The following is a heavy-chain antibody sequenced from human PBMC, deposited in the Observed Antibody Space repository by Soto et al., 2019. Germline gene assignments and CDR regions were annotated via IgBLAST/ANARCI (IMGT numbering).Heavy chain of an antibody. CDR2: ISGSGGST. CDR1: GFTFSSYA. Sequence: PGGSLRLSCAASGFTFSSYAMSWVRQAPGKGLEWVSAISGSGGSTYYADSVKGRFTISRDNSKNTLYLQMNSLRAEDTAVYYCAKVPWIQLSGEYNLFDPWGQGTLVTGSS. CDR3: AKVPWIQLSGEYNLFDP. D-gene: IGHD5-18*01. J-gene: IGHJ5*02. V-gene: IGHV3-23*01.